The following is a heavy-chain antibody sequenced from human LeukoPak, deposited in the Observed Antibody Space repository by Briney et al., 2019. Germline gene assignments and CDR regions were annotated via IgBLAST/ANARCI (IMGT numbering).Heavy chain of an antibody. V-gene: IGHV3-7*03. D-gene: IGHD1-26*01. Sequence: GGSLRLSCADSGFTFNRHWMDWVRQAPGKGQEWVANIKEDGSVKNYVDSVKGRFTISRDNAKNSLYLQMNSLRAEDTALYYCAKELEWELSLFDYWGQGTLVTVSS. CDR2: IKEDGSVK. CDR1: GFTFNRHW. J-gene: IGHJ4*02. CDR3: AKELEWELSLFDY.